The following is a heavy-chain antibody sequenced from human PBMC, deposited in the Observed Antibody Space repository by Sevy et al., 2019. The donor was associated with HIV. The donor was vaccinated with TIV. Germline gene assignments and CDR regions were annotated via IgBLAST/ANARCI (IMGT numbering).Heavy chain of an antibody. CDR3: ARDGQWLVLGFYYYYMDV. D-gene: IGHD6-19*01. V-gene: IGHV4-61*02. CDR1: GGSISSGSYY. CDR2: IYTSGST. Sequence: SETLSLTCTVSGGSISSGSYYWSWIRQPAGKGLEWIGRIYTSGSTNYNPSLKSRVTISVDTSKNQFSLKLSSVTAADTAGYYCARDGQWLVLGFYYYYMDVWGKGTTVTVSS. J-gene: IGHJ6*03.